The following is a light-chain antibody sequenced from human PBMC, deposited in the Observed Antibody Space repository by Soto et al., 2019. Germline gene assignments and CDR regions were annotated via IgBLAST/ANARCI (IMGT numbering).Light chain of an antibody. CDR2: AAS. CDR3: QQSYSTPRT. CDR1: QSISTY. V-gene: IGKV1-39*01. Sequence: GDRVTITCRASQSISTYLNWYQQKPGKAPKLLIYAASSLQSGVPSRFSGSGSGTDFTLTISSLQPEDFATYYCQQSYSTPRTFGQGTKVEIK. J-gene: IGKJ1*01.